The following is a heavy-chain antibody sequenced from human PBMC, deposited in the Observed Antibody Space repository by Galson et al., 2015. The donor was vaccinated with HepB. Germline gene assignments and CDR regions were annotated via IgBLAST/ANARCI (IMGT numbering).Heavy chain of an antibody. CDR1: GFTFSGSA. J-gene: IGHJ4*02. D-gene: IGHD3-3*01. Sequence: SLRLSCAASGFTFSGSAMHWVRQASGKGLEWVGRIRSKANSYATAYAASVKGRFTISRDDSKNTAYLQMNSLRAEDTAVYYCARAITIFGVVHDYWGQGTLVTVSS. CDR2: IRSKANSYAT. CDR3: ARAITIFGVVHDY. V-gene: IGHV3-73*01.